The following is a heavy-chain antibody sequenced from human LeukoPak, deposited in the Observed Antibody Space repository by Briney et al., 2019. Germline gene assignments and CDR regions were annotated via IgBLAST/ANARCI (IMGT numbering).Heavy chain of an antibody. D-gene: IGHD6-13*01. CDR3: ARVAAAGPLWYYYYGMDV. V-gene: IGHV1-69*02. Sequence: SVKVSCKASGGTFSSYTISGVRQAPGQGLEWMGRIIPILGIANNAQKFQGRVTITADKSTSTAYMELSSLRSEDTAVYYCARVAAAGPLWYYYYGMDVWGQGTTVTVSS. CDR1: GGTFSSYT. CDR2: IIPILGIA. J-gene: IGHJ6*02.